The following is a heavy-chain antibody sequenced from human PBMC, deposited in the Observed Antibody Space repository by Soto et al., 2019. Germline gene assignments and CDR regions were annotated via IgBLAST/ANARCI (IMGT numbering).Heavy chain of an antibody. J-gene: IGHJ5*02. CDR3: ARDAGDCSSTSCSNWFDP. D-gene: IGHD2-2*01. CDR2: IYYSGST. CDR1: GGSISSYY. V-gene: IGHV4-59*01. Sequence: SETLSLTCNVSGGSISSYYWSWIRQPPGKGLEWIGYIYYSGSTNYNPSLMSRVTISVDTSKNQFSLKLSSVTAADTAVYYCARDAGDCSSTSCSNWFDPWGQGTLVTVSS.